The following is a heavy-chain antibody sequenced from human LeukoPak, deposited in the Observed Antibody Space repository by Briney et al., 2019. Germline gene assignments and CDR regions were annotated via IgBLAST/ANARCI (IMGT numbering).Heavy chain of an antibody. D-gene: IGHD2-15*01. CDR2: VSSSGSTI. Sequence: GESLRLSCAASGFTFSDYYMSWIRQAPGKGLEWVSYVSSSGSTIYYADSVKGRFTISRDNAKNSLYLQMNSLRAEDTAVYYCARDSFYSRDFDYWGQGTLVTVSS. V-gene: IGHV3-11*01. J-gene: IGHJ4*02. CDR1: GFTFSDYY. CDR3: ARDSFYSRDFDY.